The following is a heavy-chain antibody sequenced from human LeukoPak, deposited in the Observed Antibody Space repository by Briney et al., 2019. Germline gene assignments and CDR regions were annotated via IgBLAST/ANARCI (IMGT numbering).Heavy chain of an antibody. V-gene: IGHV1-18*01. CDR2: ISAYNGNT. Sequence: VASVKVSCTASGYTFTSYGISWVRQAPGQGLEWMGWISAYNGNTNYAQKLQRRVTMTTDTSTSTAYMELRSLRSDDTAVCYCASGPYWYFDLWGRGTLVTVSS. J-gene: IGHJ2*01. CDR3: ASGPYWYFDL. CDR1: GYTFTSYG.